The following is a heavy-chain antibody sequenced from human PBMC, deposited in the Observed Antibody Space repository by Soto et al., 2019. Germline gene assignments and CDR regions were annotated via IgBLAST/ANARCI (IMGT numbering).Heavy chain of an antibody. V-gene: IGHV4-31*03. CDR3: ARGPVIALGGTWCDP. D-gene: IGHD3-10*01. CDR2: IYYSGST. Sequence: QVQLQESGPGLVKPSQTLSLTCTVSGGSISSGGYYWSWIRQHPGKGLEWIGYIYYSGSTYYNPSLISRVTIAVDTANNQYSLNLSSLTAADTAVYYCARGPVIALGGTWCDPWGQGTLVTVSS. J-gene: IGHJ5*02. CDR1: GGSISSGGYY.